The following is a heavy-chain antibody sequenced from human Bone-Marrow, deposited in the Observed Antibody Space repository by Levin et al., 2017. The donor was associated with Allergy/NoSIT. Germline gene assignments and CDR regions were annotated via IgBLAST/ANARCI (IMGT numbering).Heavy chain of an antibody. CDR3: AREDYSKHEFYYYGMDV. J-gene: IGHJ6*02. D-gene: IGHD4-11*01. CDR2: IHYSGSA. V-gene: IGHV4-30-4*01. Sequence: LRLSCAVSGDSISSGDYYWSWIRQPPGKGLEWIGYIHYSGSAYHNPSLQSRITISIDTSKDQFSLTLSSVTAADTAVYYCAREDYSKHEFYYYGMDVWGQGTTVIVSS. CDR1: GDSISSGDYY.